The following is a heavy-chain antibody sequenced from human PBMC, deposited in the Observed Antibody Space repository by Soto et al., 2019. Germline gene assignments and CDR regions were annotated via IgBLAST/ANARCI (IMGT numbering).Heavy chain of an antibody. Sequence: QVQLVQSGDEVKKPGSSVKVSCKASGGSFSSYAFSWVRQAPGQGLEWMGGIIPSFGTPNYAQRFQGRVTISADESTTTVYMDLRRLRSEDTAVYYCARGSSSTVGPTRWFDPWCQGTLVTVSS. CDR1: GGSFSSYA. J-gene: IGHJ5*02. V-gene: IGHV1-69*01. CDR3: ARGSSSTVGPTRWFDP. CDR2: IIPSFGTP. D-gene: IGHD1-26*01.